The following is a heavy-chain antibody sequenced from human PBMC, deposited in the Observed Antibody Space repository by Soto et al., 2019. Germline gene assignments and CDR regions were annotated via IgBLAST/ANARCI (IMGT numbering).Heavy chain of an antibody. CDR1: GFSLSTSGVG. D-gene: IGHD2-15*01. V-gene: IGHV2-5*01. Sequence: SGPTLVNPTQTLTLTCTFSGFSLSTSGVGVGWIRQPPGKALEWLALIYWNDDKRYSPSLKSRPTITKDTSKNQVVLTMTNMDPVDTATYYCAHRRYCSGGSCYYYYYGMDVWGQGTTVTVS. CDR2: IYWNDDK. CDR3: AHRRYCSGGSCYYYYYGMDV. J-gene: IGHJ6*02.